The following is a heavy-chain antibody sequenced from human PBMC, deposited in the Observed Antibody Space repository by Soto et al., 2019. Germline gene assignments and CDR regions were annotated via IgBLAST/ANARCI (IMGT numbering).Heavy chain of an antibody. J-gene: IGHJ6*02. D-gene: IGHD5-12*01. Sequence: SETLSLTCTVSGGSISSGGYYWSWIRQHPGKGLEWIGYIYYSGSTYYNPSLKSRVTISVDTSKNQFSLKLSSVTAADTAVYYCARDRRGGYDSSGMDVWGQGTTVTVSS. CDR3: ARDRRGGYDSSGMDV. CDR1: GGSISSGGYY. CDR2: IYYSGST. V-gene: IGHV4-31*03.